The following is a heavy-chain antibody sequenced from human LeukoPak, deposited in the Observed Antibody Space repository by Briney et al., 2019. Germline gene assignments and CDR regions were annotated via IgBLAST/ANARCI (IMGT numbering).Heavy chain of an antibody. Sequence: ASVKVSCKASGYTFTSYDINWVRQATGQGLEWMGWMNPNSGNTGYAQKFQGRVTMTRNTSISTAYMELSSLRSEDTAVYYCARESIAAAGDPFDYWGQGTLVTVSS. CDR3: ARESIAAAGDPFDY. CDR2: MNPNSGNT. J-gene: IGHJ4*02. V-gene: IGHV1-8*01. CDR1: GYTFTSYD. D-gene: IGHD6-13*01.